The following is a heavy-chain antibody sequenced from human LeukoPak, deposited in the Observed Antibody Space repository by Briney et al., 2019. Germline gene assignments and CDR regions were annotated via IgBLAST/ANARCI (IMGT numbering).Heavy chain of an antibody. CDR2: IWYDGSNK. D-gene: IGHD6-6*01. V-gene: IGHV3-33*01. CDR1: GFTFRSHG. CDR3: ARDIAARRFDY. Sequence: GGSLRLSCAASGFTFRSHGMHWVRQAPGKGLEWVAVIWYDGSNKYYAHSVEGRFTISRDNSNNTVYLQMNSLRADDTAVYYCARDIAARRFDYWGQGTLVTVSS. J-gene: IGHJ4*02.